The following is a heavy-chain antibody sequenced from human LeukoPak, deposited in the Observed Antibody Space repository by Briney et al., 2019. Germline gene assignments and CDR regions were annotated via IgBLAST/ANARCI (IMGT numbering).Heavy chain of an antibody. CDR1: GGSIITTNW. J-gene: IGHJ4*02. CDR2: VHLNGAT. D-gene: IGHD1-26*01. Sequence: SETLSLTCAVSGGSIITTNWWSLVRQPPGKGLEWIGEVHLNGATNYNPSLESRVSMSIDKSKNHLSLELSSVTAADTAMYYCTRESGAFSPFGFWGQGTLVTVSS. V-gene: IGHV4-4*02. CDR3: TRESGAFSPFGF.